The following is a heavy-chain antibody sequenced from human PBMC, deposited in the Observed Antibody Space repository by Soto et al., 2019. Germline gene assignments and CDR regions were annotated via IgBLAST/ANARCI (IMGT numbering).Heavy chain of an antibody. CDR1: GGSISSGGYS. J-gene: IGHJ6*02. CDR2: IYHSGST. D-gene: IGHD4-17*01. CDR3: ARAHYGDYGYGMDV. Sequence: QLQLQESGSGLVKPSQTLSLTCAVSGGSISSGGYSWSWIRXXXXXGLEWIGYIYHSGSTYYNPSLKSRVTISVDRSKNQFSLKLSSVTAADTAVYYCARAHYGDYGYGMDVWGQGTTVTVSS. V-gene: IGHV4-30-2*01.